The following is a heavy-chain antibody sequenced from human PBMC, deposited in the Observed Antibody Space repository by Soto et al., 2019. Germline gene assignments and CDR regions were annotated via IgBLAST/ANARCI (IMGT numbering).Heavy chain of an antibody. CDR3: AKAPHRIAAAGREIDY. J-gene: IGHJ4*02. D-gene: IGHD6-13*01. V-gene: IGHV3-23*01. CDR2: ISGSGGST. Sequence: PGGSLRLSCAASGFTFSSYAMSWVRQAPGKGLEWVSAISGSGGSTYYADSVKGRFTISRDNSKNTLYLQMNSLRAEDTAVYYCAKAPHRIAAAGREIDYWGQGTLVTVSS. CDR1: GFTFSSYA.